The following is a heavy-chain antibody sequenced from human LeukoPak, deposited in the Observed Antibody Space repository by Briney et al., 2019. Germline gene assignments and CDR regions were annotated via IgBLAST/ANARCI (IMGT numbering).Heavy chain of an antibody. J-gene: IGHJ4*02. CDR1: GGSISSFY. V-gene: IGHV4-4*07. CDR2: IYTSGST. D-gene: IGHD1-26*01. Sequence: SETLSLTCTVSGGSISSFYWSWIRQPAGKGLEWIGRIYTSGSTNYNASLKSRVSMSVDTSKNQFSLKLSSVTAADTAVFYCARENSGSYREFDYWGQGTLVTVSS. CDR3: ARENSGSYREFDY.